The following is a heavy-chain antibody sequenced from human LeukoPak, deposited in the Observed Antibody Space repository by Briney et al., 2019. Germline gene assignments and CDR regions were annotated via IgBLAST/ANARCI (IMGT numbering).Heavy chain of an antibody. CDR3: ARGELPYYYDSSGYYALNY. J-gene: IGHJ4*02. V-gene: IGHV1-69*13. D-gene: IGHD3-22*01. CDR2: IIPIFGTA. Sequence: VASVKVSCKPSGGTFSSYAISWVRQAPGQGLEWMGGIIPIFGTANYAQKFQGRVTITADESTSTAYMELSSLRSEDTAVYYCARGELPYYYDSSGYYALNYWGQGTLVTVSS. CDR1: GGTFSSYA.